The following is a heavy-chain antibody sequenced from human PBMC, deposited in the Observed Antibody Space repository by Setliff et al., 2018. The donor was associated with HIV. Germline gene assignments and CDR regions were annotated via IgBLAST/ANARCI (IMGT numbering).Heavy chain of an antibody. D-gene: IGHD5-18*01. Sequence: SETLSLTCAVYNGSFSGYYWTWIRQPPGKGLEWIGEINHSGSTNYSPSLKSRVTISVDAPRNQFSLRLSSVTAADTAVYYCAAWGPRYSYAPYFFDSWGQGTLVTVSS. CDR1: NGSFSGYY. CDR3: AAWGPRYSYAPYFFDS. CDR2: INHSGST. J-gene: IGHJ4*02. V-gene: IGHV4-34*01.